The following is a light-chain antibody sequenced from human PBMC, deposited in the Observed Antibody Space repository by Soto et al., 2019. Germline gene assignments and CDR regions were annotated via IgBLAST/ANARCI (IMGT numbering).Light chain of an antibody. J-gene: IGKJ1*01. Sequence: DIQMTQSPSTLSASGRDRVTITCRASQRINSWLAWYQQNPGKAPKLMIDQAPGLESGVPSRFIGSGSGTEFTLTISSLQPDDFATDYFQQYSSYTWTFGQGTKVQIK. CDR3: QQYSSYTWT. CDR1: QRINSW. CDR2: QAP. V-gene: IGKV1-5*03.